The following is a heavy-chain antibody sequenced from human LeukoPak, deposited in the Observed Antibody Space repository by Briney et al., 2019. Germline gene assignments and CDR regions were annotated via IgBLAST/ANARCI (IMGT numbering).Heavy chain of an antibody. J-gene: IGHJ5*02. V-gene: IGHV3-23*01. CDR2: ISNNGGTT. D-gene: IGHD4-11*01. Sequence: GGSLRLSCAASGFTFSSYAMTWVRQAPGKGLEWVSIISNNGGTTYYADSVKGRFTISRDNSKNALYLQMNSLRVEDTAVYYCAKERGENSNFPLDWLDPWGQGTLVTVSS. CDR1: GFTFSSYA. CDR3: AKERGENSNFPLDWLDP.